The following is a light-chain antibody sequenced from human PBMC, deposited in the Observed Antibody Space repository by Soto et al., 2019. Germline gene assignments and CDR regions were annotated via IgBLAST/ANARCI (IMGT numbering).Light chain of an antibody. Sequence: DIQMTQSPSSLSASVGDRVTITCRASQSTSSYLNWYQQNPGKAPKLLIYAATSLQSGVPSRFSGSGSGTDFTLTINSLQPEDFATYYCLQHNVFPRTFGQGTKVDIK. J-gene: IGKJ1*01. V-gene: IGKV1-39*01. CDR3: LQHNVFPRT. CDR1: QSTSSY. CDR2: AAT.